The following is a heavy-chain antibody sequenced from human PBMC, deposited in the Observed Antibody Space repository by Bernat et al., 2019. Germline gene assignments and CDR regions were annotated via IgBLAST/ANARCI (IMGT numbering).Heavy chain of an antibody. D-gene: IGHD2-15*01. CDR1: GFTFSNAW. CDR2: IKSKTDGGTT. CDR3: TTNKLLVRDYYYYYGMDV. Sequence: EVQLVESGGGLVKPGGSLRLSCAASGFTFSNAWMNWVRQAPGKGLEWVGRIKSKTDGGTTDYAAPVKGRFTISRDDSQNTLYLQMNSLKTEDTAVYYCTTNKLLVRDYYYYYGMDVWGQGTTVTVSS. J-gene: IGHJ6*02. V-gene: IGHV3-15*07.